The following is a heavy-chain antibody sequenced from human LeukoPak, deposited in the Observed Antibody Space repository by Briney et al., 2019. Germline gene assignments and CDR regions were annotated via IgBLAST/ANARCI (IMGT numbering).Heavy chain of an antibody. D-gene: IGHD1-26*01. Sequence: SETLSLTCTVSGGSISSYYWSWIRQPPGKGLEWIGYIYYSGSTNYNPSLKSRVTISVDTSKNQFSLKLSSVTAADTAVYYCARVYSGSNSIDYWGQGTLVTVSS. CDR1: GGSISSYY. CDR3: ARVYSGSNSIDY. V-gene: IGHV4-59*08. J-gene: IGHJ4*02. CDR2: IYYSGST.